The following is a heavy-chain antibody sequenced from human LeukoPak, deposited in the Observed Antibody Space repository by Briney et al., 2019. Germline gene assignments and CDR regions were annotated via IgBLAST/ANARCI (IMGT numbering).Heavy chain of an antibody. D-gene: IGHD3-10*01. J-gene: IGHJ4*02. Sequence: GSLRLSCAASGFTFSNYWMHWVRQAPGKGLVWVSRINSDGINTSYADSVKGRFTISRDNAKNTLYLQMNSLRAEDTAVYYCARGPLWFGETPFDYWGQGTLVTVSS. CDR1: GFTFSNYW. CDR2: INSDGINT. CDR3: ARGPLWFGETPFDY. V-gene: IGHV3-74*01.